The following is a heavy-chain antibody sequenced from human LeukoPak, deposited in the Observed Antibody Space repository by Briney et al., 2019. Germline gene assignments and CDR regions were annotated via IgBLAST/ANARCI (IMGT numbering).Heavy chain of an antibody. V-gene: IGHV1-69*05. CDR3: ARVSGSYSGAFDI. CDR1: GGTFSSYA. Sequence: SVKVSCKASGGTFSSYANSWVRQAPGQGLEWMGRIIPIFGTASYAQKFQGRVTITTDESTSTAYMELSSLRSEDTAVYYCARVSGSYSGAFDIWGQGTMVTVSS. J-gene: IGHJ3*02. CDR2: IIPIFGTA. D-gene: IGHD1-26*01.